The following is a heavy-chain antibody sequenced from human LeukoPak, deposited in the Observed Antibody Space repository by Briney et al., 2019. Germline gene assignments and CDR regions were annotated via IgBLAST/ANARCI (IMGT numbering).Heavy chain of an antibody. Sequence: ASVKVSCKASGYTFTSYYMHWVRQAPGQGLEWMGKINPSGGSTSYAQKFQGRVTMTRDMSTSTVYMELSSLRSEDTAVYYCARAYYYDSSGYYRFDYWGQGTLVTVSS. V-gene: IGHV1-46*01. CDR2: INPSGGST. CDR1: GYTFTSYY. D-gene: IGHD3-22*01. CDR3: ARAYYYDSSGYYRFDY. J-gene: IGHJ4*02.